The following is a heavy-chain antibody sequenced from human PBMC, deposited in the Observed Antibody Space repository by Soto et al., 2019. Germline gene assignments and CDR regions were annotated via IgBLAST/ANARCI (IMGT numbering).Heavy chain of an antibody. Sequence: LGLSCAASGFTFSSYGMHWVRQAPGKGLEWVAVISYDGSNKYYADSVKGRFTISRDNSKNTLYLQMNSLRAEDTAVYYCAKSYIVLMVYAPIYGMDVWGQGTTVTVSS. CDR1: GFTFSSYG. D-gene: IGHD2-8*01. CDR3: AKSYIVLMVYAPIYGMDV. J-gene: IGHJ6*02. CDR2: ISYDGSNK. V-gene: IGHV3-30*18.